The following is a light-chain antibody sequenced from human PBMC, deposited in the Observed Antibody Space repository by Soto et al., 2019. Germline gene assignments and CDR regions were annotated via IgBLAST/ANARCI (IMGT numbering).Light chain of an antibody. CDR3: QQSYSLPYT. CDR1: QSVRSN. CDR2: GAS. Sequence: EIVMTQSPATLSVSPGERATLSCRASQSVRSNLAWYQQKLGQAPRLLIYGASTRATGIAARFSGSGSGTEFTLTISSLQSEDSATYYCQQSYSLPYTFGQGTKVDIK. J-gene: IGKJ2*01. V-gene: IGKV3-15*01.